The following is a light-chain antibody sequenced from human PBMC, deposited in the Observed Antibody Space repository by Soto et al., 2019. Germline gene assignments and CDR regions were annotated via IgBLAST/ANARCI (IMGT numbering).Light chain of an antibody. Sequence: DIQMTQSPSTLSASVGDRVTITCRASQSISSWLSWYQQKPGKAPKLLIYDASSLQSGVPSRFSGSGSGTEFTLTISSLQPDDFATYYCQQYKSYSRTFGQGTRWIS. CDR3: QQYKSYSRT. CDR1: QSISSW. V-gene: IGKV1-5*01. CDR2: DAS. J-gene: IGKJ1*01.